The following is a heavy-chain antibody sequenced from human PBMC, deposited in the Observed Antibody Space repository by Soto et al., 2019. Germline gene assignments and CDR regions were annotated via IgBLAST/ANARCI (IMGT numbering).Heavy chain of an antibody. CDR1: GGSISSSNW. V-gene: IGHV4-4*02. J-gene: IGHJ4*02. CDR3: ARWNFYYDSSGYSSPTLNYFVY. CDR2: IYHSGST. D-gene: IGHD3-22*01. Sequence: PSETVSLTCAVSGGSISSSNWWCGVRQPPGKGLEWIGEIYHSGSTNYNPSLKSRVTISVDKSKNQFSLKLSSVTAADTAVYYCARWNFYYDSSGYSSPTLNYFVYRRQATPVTV.